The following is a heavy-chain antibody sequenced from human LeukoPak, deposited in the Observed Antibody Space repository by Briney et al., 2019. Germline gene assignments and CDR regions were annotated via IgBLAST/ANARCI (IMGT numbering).Heavy chain of an antibody. CDR2: ISGSGGST. CDR1: GLTFSSYG. CDR3: AKDLDILTGYYPENPFDY. D-gene: IGHD3-9*01. J-gene: IGHJ4*02. V-gene: IGHV3-23*01. Sequence: PGGSLRLSCAASGLTFSSYGMSWVRQAPGKGLEWVSAISGSGGSTYYADSVKGRFTISRDTSKNTLYLQMNSLRAEDTAVYYSAKDLDILTGYYPENPFDYWGQGTLVTVSS.